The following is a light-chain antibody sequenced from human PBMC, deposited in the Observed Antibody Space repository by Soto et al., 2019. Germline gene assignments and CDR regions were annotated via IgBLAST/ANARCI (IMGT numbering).Light chain of an antibody. CDR3: QQRSSWPLT. CDR1: QSVSSY. V-gene: IGKV3-11*01. Sequence: IVLTQSPATLSLSPGERATLSCRASQSVSSYLAWYQQKPGQAPRLLIYDASNRATGIPARFSGSGSGTDFTLTISNLEPADFAVYYCQQRSSWPLTFGGGTKVDIK. J-gene: IGKJ4*01. CDR2: DAS.